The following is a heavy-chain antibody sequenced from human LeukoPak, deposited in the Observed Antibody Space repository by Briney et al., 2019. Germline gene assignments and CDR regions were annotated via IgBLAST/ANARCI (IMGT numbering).Heavy chain of an antibody. V-gene: IGHV3-15*01. CDR1: GFTFSNAW. J-gene: IGHJ6*03. CDR2: IKSKTDGGTT. D-gene: IGHD3-16*01. CDR3: TTDPSAPKGGYYYSSMYF. Sequence: GGSLRLSCAASGFTFSNAWMSWVRQAPGKGLEWVGRIKSKTDGGTTDYAAPVKGRFTISRDDSKNTLYLQMNSLKTEDTAVYSCTTDPSAPKGGYYYSSMYFWGKGTTVTVSS.